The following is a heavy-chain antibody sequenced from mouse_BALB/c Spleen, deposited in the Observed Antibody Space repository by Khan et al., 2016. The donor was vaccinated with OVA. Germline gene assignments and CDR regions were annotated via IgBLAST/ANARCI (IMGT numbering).Heavy chain of an antibody. V-gene: IGHV2-6-4*01. CDR3: AGAYYKYDDYYAMDY. Sequence: QVQLKQSGPGLVAPSQSLSITCSVSGFSLPRYNIHWVRQPPGKGLEWLGMIWGGGGTDYNSTLKSRLSIRKDNSKSQVLLKMNSLQTDDTAMCYSAGAYYKYDDYYAMDYWGQGTSVTVSS. CDR2: IWGGGGT. J-gene: IGHJ4*01. CDR1: GFSLPRYN. D-gene: IGHD2-14*01.